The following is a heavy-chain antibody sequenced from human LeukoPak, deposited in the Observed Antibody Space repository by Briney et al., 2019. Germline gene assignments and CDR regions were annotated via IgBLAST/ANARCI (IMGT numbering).Heavy chain of an antibody. CDR1: GFTFSAYS. D-gene: IGHD5-24*01. J-gene: IGHJ4*02. CDR2: IGISSGNT. V-gene: IGHV3-48*01. CDR3: ARDYKYAFDN. Sequence: GGSLRLSCAASGFTFSAYSMNWVRQAPGKGLEWISYIGISSGNTKYADSVKGRFTISGDKAKNSLYLQMNSLRVEDTAVYYCARDYKYAFDNWGQGTLVTVSS.